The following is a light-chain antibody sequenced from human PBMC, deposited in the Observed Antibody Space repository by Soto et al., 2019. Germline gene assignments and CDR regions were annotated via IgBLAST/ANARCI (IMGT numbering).Light chain of an antibody. J-gene: IGKJ5*01. Sequence: ESVLTQSPGALSLSPGERATISCRASQSVSSSYLAWYQQKPGQSPRLLIYGASSRATGIPDRFSGSGSGTDFTLTISRLEPEDFAVYYFQQYGSSPTTFGQGTRLEIK. CDR3: QQYGSSPTT. CDR1: QSVSSSY. V-gene: IGKV3-20*01. CDR2: GAS.